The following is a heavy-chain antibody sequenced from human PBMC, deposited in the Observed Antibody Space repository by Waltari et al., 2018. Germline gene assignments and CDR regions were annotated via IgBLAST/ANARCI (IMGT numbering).Heavy chain of an antibody. V-gene: IGHV4-59*08. CDR3: ARHVPPAAIGSERPNWFDP. D-gene: IGHD2-2*01. CDR1: GGSISSYY. J-gene: IGHJ5*02. Sequence: QVQLQESGPGLVKPSETLSLTCTVSGGSISSYYWSWIRQPPGKGLGWIGYIYYRGRTNHNPSLKSRVTISVDTSKNQFSLKLSSVTAADTAGYYCARHVPPAAIGSERPNWFDPWGQGTLVTVSS. CDR2: IYYRGRT.